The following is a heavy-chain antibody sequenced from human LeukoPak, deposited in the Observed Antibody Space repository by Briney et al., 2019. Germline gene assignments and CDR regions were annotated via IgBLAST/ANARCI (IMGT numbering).Heavy chain of an antibody. D-gene: IGHD2-21*02. V-gene: IGHV3-30*04. CDR2: ISYDGSNK. CDR1: GFTFSSYA. Sequence: PGGSLRLSCAASGFTFSSYAMHWVRQAPGKGLEWVAVISYDGSNKYYADSVKGRFTISRDNSKNTLYLQMNSLRAEDTAVYYCARDRHCGGDCYSHYYYYYGMDVWGRGTTVTVSS. CDR3: ARDRHCGGDCYSHYYYYYGMDV. J-gene: IGHJ6*02.